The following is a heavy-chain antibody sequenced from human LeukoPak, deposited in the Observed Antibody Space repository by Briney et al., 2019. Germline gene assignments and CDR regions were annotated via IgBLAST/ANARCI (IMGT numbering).Heavy chain of an antibody. J-gene: IGHJ4*02. CDR3: ARTVTTKAIDY. CDR1: DGSISSYY. CDR2: IYYSGST. D-gene: IGHD4-11*01. V-gene: IGHV4-59*01. Sequence: SETLSLTCTVSDGSISSYYWSWIRQPPGKGLEWIGYIYYSGSTNYNPSLKSRVTISVDTSKNQFSLKLSSVTAADTAVYYCARTVTTKAIDYWGQGTLVTVSS.